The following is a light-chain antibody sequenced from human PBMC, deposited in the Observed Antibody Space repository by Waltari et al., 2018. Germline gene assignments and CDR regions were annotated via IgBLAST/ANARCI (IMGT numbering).Light chain of an antibody. CDR2: GNN. V-gene: IGLV1-40*01. Sequence: QSVLPHPPSVSRAPGQRITIACTGTSPNIGAGYAVHWYLQLPGPAPKLLLLGNNNRPSGVPDRFSASKSDTSASLAITGLQAEDEADYYCQSYDSSLSGVIFGGGTKLTVL. CDR1: SPNIGAGYA. J-gene: IGLJ2*01. CDR3: QSYDSSLSGVI.